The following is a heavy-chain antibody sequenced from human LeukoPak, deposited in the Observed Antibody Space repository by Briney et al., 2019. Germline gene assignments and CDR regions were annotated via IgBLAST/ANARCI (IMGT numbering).Heavy chain of an antibody. D-gene: IGHD1-7*01. Sequence: SETLSLTCTVSGGSISIYYWSWIRQPPGKGLEWLGYVYNSGSTDYNPSLKSRVTISADTSKDQFSLKLSSVTAADTAVYYCVRDRELFYWGQGTLVTVSS. CDR3: VRDRELFY. J-gene: IGHJ4*02. V-gene: IGHV4-59*01. CDR2: VYNSGST. CDR1: GGSISIYY.